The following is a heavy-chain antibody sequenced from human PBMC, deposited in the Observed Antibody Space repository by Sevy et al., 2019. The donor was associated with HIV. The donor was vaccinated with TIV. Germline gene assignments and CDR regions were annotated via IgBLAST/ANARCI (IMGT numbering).Heavy chain of an antibody. Sequence: GGSLRLSCAASGFIFSNYPMSWVRHSPGKGLEWVSDISAGGTTTYYAYSVEGRFTISRDNSKNTVSLQMNSLGAEDTAIYYCAKRYCSTITCYDDDFWNPYYFYGLDVWGQGISVTVSS. CDR1: GFIFSNYP. CDR3: AKRYCSTITCYDDDFWNPYYFYGLDV. J-gene: IGHJ6*02. D-gene: IGHD2-2*01. CDR2: ISAGGTTT. V-gene: IGHV3-23*01.